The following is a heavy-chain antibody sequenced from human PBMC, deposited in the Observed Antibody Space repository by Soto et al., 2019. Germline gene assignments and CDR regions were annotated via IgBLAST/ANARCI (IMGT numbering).Heavy chain of an antibody. Sequence: SETLSLTCAVYGGSFSGYYWSWIRQPPGKGLEWIGEINHSGSTNYNPSLKSRVTISVDTSKNQFSLKLSSVTAADTAVDYCARGVVGCSSTSCYGGRGYYYYYMDVWGKGTTVTVSS. J-gene: IGHJ6*03. CDR1: GGSFSGYY. CDR3: ARGVVGCSSTSCYGGRGYYYYYMDV. CDR2: INHSGST. D-gene: IGHD2-2*01. V-gene: IGHV4-34*01.